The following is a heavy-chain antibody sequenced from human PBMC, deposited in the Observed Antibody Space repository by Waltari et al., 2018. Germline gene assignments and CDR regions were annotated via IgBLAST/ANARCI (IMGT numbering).Heavy chain of an antibody. D-gene: IGHD5-12*01. J-gene: IGHJ4*02. CDR3: ARAPRGYSGYDYFDY. CDR2: ISYDGSNK. V-gene: IGHV3-30*01. CDR1: GFTFSSYA. Sequence: QVQLVESGGGVVQPGRSLRLSCAASGFTFSSYAMHWVRQAPGKGLEWVAVISYDGSNKYYADSVKGRFTISRDNCKNTLYLKMNSLRAEDTAVYYCARAPRGYSGYDYFDYWGQGTLVTVSS.